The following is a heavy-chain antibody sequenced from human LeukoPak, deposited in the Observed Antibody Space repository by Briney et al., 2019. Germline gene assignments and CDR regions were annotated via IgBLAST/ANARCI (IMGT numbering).Heavy chain of an antibody. CDR1: GYSISSGYY. J-gene: IGHJ4*02. Sequence: SETLSLTCTVSGYSISSGYYWGWIRQPPGKGLEWIGSIYHRGSTYYNPSLKSRVTISVDTSKNQSSLKLSSVTAADTAVYYCADSSGYHPFDYWGQGTLVTVSS. V-gene: IGHV4-38-2*02. CDR2: IYHRGST. CDR3: ADSSGYHPFDY. D-gene: IGHD3-22*01.